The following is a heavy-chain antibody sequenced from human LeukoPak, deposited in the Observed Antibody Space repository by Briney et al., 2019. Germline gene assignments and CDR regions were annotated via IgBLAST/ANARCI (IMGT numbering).Heavy chain of an antibody. V-gene: IGHV4-34*01. Sequence: SETLSLTCAVYGGSFSGYYWSWIRQPPGKGLEWIGEINHSGSTNYNPSLKSRVTISVDTSKNQFSLKLSSVTAADTAVYYCARYSSGWYSNYYFDYWGQGPLVTVSS. CDR1: GGSFSGYY. CDR3: ARYSSGWYSNYYFDY. CDR2: INHSGST. J-gene: IGHJ4*02. D-gene: IGHD6-19*01.